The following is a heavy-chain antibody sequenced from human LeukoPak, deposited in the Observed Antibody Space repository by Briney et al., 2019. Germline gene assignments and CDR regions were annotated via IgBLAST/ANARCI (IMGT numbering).Heavy chain of an antibody. V-gene: IGHV4-39*07. Sequence: PSETLSLTCTVSGGPISSSSYYWGWIRQPPGKGLEWIGSIYYSGSTYYNPSLKSRVTISVDTSKNQFSLKLSSVTAADTAVYYCASSRGVAKITWGQGTLVTVSS. D-gene: IGHD1-14*01. CDR1: GGPISSSSYY. CDR3: ASSRGVAKIT. J-gene: IGHJ4*02. CDR2: IYYSGST.